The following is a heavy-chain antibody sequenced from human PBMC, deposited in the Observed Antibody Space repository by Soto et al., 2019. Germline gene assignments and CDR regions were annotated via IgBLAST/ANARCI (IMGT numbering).Heavy chain of an antibody. CDR3: ARDLRYSSGWYGMIHWYFDL. CDR2: IYYRGST. CDR1: GGSISSYY. Sequence: SETLSLTCPVSGGSISSYYWSWIRQPPGKGLEWMGYIYYRGSTDYNPSLKSRVTISVDTSKNQFSLKLSSVTAADTAVYYCARDLRYSSGWYGMIHWYFDLWGRGTLVTVSS. D-gene: IGHD6-19*01. J-gene: IGHJ2*01. V-gene: IGHV4-59*01.